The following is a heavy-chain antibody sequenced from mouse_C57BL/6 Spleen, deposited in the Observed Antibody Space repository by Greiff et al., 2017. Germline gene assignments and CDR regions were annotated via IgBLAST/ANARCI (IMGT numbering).Heavy chain of an antibody. J-gene: IGHJ4*01. Sequence: EVTLVESGEGLVKPGGSLKLSCAASGFTFSSYALSWVRQTPEKRLEWVAYISSGGDYIYYADTVKGRFPISRDNARNTLYLQMSNLKSEDTAMYYCTRANWDRGYAMDDWGQGTSVTVSS. V-gene: IGHV5-9-1*02. CDR3: TRANWDRGYAMDD. D-gene: IGHD4-1*01. CDR2: ISSGGDYI. CDR1: GFTFSSYA.